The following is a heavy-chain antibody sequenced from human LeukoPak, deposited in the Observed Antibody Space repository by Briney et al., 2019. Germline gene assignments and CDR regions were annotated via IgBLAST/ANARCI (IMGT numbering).Heavy chain of an antibody. CDR1: GGSISTSNYY. D-gene: IGHD3-22*01. Sequence: KPSETLSLTCTVSGGSISTSNYYWGWIRQPPGKGLEWIGEINHSGSTNYNPSLKSRVTISVDTSKNQFSLKLSSVTAADTAVYYCARGQGYYDSSGMRGGSYFDYWGQGTLVTVSS. CDR2: INHSGST. J-gene: IGHJ4*02. CDR3: ARGQGYYDSSGMRGGSYFDY. V-gene: IGHV4-39*07.